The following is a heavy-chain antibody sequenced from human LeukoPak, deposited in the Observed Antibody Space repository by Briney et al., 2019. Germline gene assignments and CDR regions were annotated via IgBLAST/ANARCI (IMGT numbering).Heavy chain of an antibody. V-gene: IGHV1-2*02. D-gene: IGHD5-12*01. Sequence: ASVKVSCKASGYTFTGYYMHWVRQAPGQGLEWMGWINPNTGGTNYAQKFQGRVTMTRDTSISTAYMDLSSLRSDDTAVYYCSRALGGYSGLIHFGFWGQGTLVTVSS. CDR1: GYTFTGYY. CDR3: SRALGGYSGLIHFGF. J-gene: IGHJ4*02. CDR2: INPNTGGT.